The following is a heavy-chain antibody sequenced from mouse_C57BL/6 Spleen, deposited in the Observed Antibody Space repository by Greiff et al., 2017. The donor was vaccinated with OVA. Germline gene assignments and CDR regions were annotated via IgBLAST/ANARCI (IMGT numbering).Heavy chain of an antibody. Sequence: QVQLKESGAELVKPGASVKLSCKASGYTFTEYTIHWVKQRSGQGLEWIGWFYPGSGSIKYNEKFKDKATLTADKSSSTVYMELSRLTSEDSAVYFCARHEGAMITRFRYFDVWGTGTTVTVSS. CDR2: FYPGSGSI. CDR1: GYTFTEYT. D-gene: IGHD2-4*01. V-gene: IGHV1-62-2*01. CDR3: ARHEGAMITRFRYFDV. J-gene: IGHJ1*03.